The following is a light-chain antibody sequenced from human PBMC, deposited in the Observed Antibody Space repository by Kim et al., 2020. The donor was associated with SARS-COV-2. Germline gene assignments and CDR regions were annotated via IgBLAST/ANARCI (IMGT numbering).Light chain of an antibody. Sequence: SSGERAALSCRASQSGSHNLAWYQQKPGQAPRRLIHGAATRATGIPGRISGSGSGTEVTLTISNLQAEDFAVYYCQHYNDAPSLTFGGGTKVDIK. V-gene: IGKV3-15*01. CDR2: GAA. CDR1: QSGSHN. J-gene: IGKJ4*01. CDR3: QHYNDAPSLT.